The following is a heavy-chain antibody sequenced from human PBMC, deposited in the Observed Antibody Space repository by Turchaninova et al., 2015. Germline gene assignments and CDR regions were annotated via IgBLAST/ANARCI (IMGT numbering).Heavy chain of an antibody. Sequence: QLPHHQPGPGLVQPVPCPCHNGASCGESVARISAALNWIRQSPSKGLKWLGRTYYRSRWYNDYALSVKSRITINSDTSENQFSLRLNSVTPEDTAVYYCARGGTYFKGFEFWGQGALVTVSS. CDR3: ARGGTYFKGFEF. CDR1: GESVARISAA. CDR2: TYYRSRWYN. D-gene: IGHD1-26*01. V-gene: IGHV6-1*01. J-gene: IGHJ4*02.